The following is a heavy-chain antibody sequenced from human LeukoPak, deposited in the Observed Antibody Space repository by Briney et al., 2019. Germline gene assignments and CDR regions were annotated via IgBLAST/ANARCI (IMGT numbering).Heavy chain of an antibody. D-gene: IGHD4-23*01. CDR2: IKDDGSHT. CDR3: ARGRATVVRISQWYYYYMDV. Sequence: PGGSLRLSCAASGFTFSSHWMHWVRQAPGKGLVWVSRIKDDGSHTNYADSVKGRFTISRDNAKNTLSLQMNSLRSEDTAVYYCARGRATVVRISQWYYYYMDVWGKGTTVTVSS. J-gene: IGHJ6*03. CDR1: GFTFSSHW. V-gene: IGHV3-74*01.